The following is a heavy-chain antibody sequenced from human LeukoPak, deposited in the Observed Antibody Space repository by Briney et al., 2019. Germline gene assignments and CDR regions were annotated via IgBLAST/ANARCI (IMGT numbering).Heavy chain of an antibody. J-gene: IGHJ4*02. CDR1: GFTFSDFE. Sequence: GGSLRLSCAVSGFTFSDFEMNWVRQAPGKGLEWVSYISSSGSTIYYADSVKGRFTISRDNAKNSLYLQMNSLRAEDTAVYCCARDPYYYGSGMYDYWGQGTLVTVSS. CDR3: ARDPYYYGSGMYDY. CDR2: ISSSGSTI. D-gene: IGHD3-10*01. V-gene: IGHV3-48*03.